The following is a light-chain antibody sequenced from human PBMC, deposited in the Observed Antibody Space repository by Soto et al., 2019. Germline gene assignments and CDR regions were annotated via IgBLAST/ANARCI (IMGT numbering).Light chain of an antibody. CDR1: QSVSSY. CDR3: QQRSNTRT. Sequence: ENLVTHSSAPPSLSPGAKAPPSRRASQSVSSYLAWYQQKPGQAPRLLIYDASNRATGIPARFSGSGSGTDFTLTISSLEPEDFAVYYCQQRSNTRTFGQGTRLEIK. V-gene: IGKV3-11*01. CDR2: DAS. J-gene: IGKJ5*01.